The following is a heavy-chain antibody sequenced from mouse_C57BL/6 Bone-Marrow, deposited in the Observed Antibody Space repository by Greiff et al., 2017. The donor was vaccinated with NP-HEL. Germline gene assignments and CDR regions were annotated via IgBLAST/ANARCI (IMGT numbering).Heavy chain of an antibody. CDR1: GFNIKNTY. CDR2: IDPANGNT. Sequence: EVQQQQSVAELVRPGASVKLSCTASGFNIKNTYMHWVKQRPEQGLEWIGRIDPANGNTKYAPKFQGKATITADTSSNPAYLQLSILTSEDTAIYYCARAHYYGSSYLYWYFDVWGTGTTVTVSS. D-gene: IGHD1-1*01. CDR3: ARAHYYGSSYLYWYFDV. J-gene: IGHJ1*03. V-gene: IGHV14-3*01.